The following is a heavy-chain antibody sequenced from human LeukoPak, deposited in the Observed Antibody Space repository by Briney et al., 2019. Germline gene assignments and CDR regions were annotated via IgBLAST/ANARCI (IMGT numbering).Heavy chain of an antibody. CDR1: GGSIRSYY. CDR2: IYYSGST. D-gene: IGHD6-6*01. Sequence: PSETLSLTCTVSGGSIRSYYWSWIRQPPGKGLEWIGYIYYSGSTNYNPSLKSRVTISVDTSKNQFSLKLSSVTAADTAVYYCATSLSPVEYSSSSVPIVDYWGQGTTVTVSS. V-gene: IGHV4-59*12. J-gene: IGHJ4*03. CDR3: ATSLSPVEYSSSSVPIVDY.